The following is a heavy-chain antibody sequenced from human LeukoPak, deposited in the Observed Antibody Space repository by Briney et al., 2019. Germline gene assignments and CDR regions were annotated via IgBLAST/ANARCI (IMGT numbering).Heavy chain of an antibody. D-gene: IGHD3-10*01. CDR2: ISYDGSNK. CDR1: GFTFSSYA. CDR3: ARRESDDGMDV. J-gene: IGHJ6*02. V-gene: IGHV3-30-3*01. Sequence: GGSLRLSCAASGFTFSSYAMRWVRQAPGEGLEWVAVISYDGSNKYHADSVKGRFTISRDNSKNTLYLQMNSLRAEDTAVYYCARRESDDGMDVWGQGTTVTVSS.